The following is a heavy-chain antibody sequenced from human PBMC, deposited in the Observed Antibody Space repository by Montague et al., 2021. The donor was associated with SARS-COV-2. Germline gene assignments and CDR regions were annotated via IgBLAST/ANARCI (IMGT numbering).Heavy chain of an antibody. J-gene: IGHJ5*02. V-gene: IGHV4-59*01. Sequence: SETLSLTCTVSGGSISSYYWSWIRQPPGKGLEWIGYIYYSGSTNYNPSLKSRVTISVDTSKNQFPLKLSSVTAADTAVYYCARAAGYNWNYGYNWFDPWGQGTLVTVSS. CDR2: IYYSGST. CDR1: GGSISSYY. D-gene: IGHD1-7*01. CDR3: ARAAGYNWNYGYNWFDP.